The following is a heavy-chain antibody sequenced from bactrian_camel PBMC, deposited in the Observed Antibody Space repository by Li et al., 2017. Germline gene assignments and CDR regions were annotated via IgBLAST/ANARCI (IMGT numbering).Heavy chain of an antibody. CDR2: IRRNGDA. D-gene: IGHD6*01. V-gene: IGHV3S31*01. CDR3: ATMNSWYDLDY. J-gene: IGHJ4*01. Sequence: VQLVESGGGSVQAGGSLRLSCAHSGYPSSRHCMGWFRQAPGKAREGIAGIRRNGDAYYADSVKGRFTISRDDDKRTFYPQMNSLKPEDSGMYYCATMNSWYDLDYWGHGTQVTVS. CDR1: GYPSSRHC.